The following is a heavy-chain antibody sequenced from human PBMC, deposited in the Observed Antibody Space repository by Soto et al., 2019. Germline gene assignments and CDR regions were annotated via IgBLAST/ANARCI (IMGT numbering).Heavy chain of an antibody. J-gene: IGHJ5*02. CDR2: IYPGDSDT. CDR3: ARRADCSGGSCYSRWFDP. CDR1: GYSFTSYW. D-gene: IGHD2-15*01. Sequence: PGESLKISCKGSGYSFTSYWIGWVRQMPGKGLVWMGIIYPGDSDTRYSPSFQGQVTISADKSISTAYLQWSSLKASDTAMYYCARRADCSGGSCYSRWFDPWGQGTLVTVSS. V-gene: IGHV5-51*01.